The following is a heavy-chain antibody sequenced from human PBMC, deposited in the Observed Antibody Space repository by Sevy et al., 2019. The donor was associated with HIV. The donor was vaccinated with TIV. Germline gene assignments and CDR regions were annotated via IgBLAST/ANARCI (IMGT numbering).Heavy chain of an antibody. CDR1: GFVFEDYG. CDR2: INWNGGST. CDR3: ARERSCGGASYYLDT. J-gene: IGHJ4*02. D-gene: IGHD2-21*01. V-gene: IGHV3-20*04. Sequence: GGSLRLSCAASGFVFEDYGMNWVRQAPGKGLECVSGINWNGGSTGYADSVKGRFTISRDNAKNSLYLQMNSLRAEDTAIYYCARERSCGGASYYLDTWGQGALVTVSS.